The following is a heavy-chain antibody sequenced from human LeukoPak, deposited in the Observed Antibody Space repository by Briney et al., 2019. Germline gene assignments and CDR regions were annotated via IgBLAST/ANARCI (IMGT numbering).Heavy chain of an antibody. CDR2: INHSGST. D-gene: IGHD5-18*01. CDR1: GGSFSGYY. Sequence: SETLSLTCAVYGGSFSGYYWSWIRQPPGKGLEWIGEINHSGSTNYNPSLKSRVTISVVTSKNQFSLKLSSVTAADTAVYYCARASYSYGSYFFDYWGQGTLVTVSS. CDR3: ARASYSYGSYFFDY. J-gene: IGHJ4*02. V-gene: IGHV4-34*01.